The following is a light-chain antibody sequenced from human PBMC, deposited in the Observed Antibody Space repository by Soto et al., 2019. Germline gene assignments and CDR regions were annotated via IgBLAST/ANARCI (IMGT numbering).Light chain of an antibody. CDR3: AGWDDSLNGLVV. CDR2: SNN. Sequence: QAVLTQPPSASGAPGQRVTISCSGSSSNIGSNAVNWYQQLPGTAPKLLIYSNNQRPSGVPDRFSGSKSGTSASLAISGLQSGDEADYYCAGWDDSLNGLVVFGGGTKVTVL. J-gene: IGLJ2*01. V-gene: IGLV1-44*01. CDR1: SSNIGSNA.